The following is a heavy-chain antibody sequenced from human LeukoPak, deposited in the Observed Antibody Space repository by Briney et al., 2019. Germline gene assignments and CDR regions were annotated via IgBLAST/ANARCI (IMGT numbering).Heavy chain of an antibody. D-gene: IGHD3-10*01. CDR2: IYPGDSDT. CDR1: GYSFTSYW. J-gene: IGHJ5*02. V-gene: IGHV5-51*01. CDR3: ARRDYYGSGSYYIAWFDP. Sequence: GESLKISCRGSGYSFTSYWIARVRQMPGKGLEWMGIIYPGDSDTRYSPSFQGQVTISADKSVSTAYLQWSSLKASDTAMYYCARRDYYGSGSYYIAWFDPWGRGTLVTVSS.